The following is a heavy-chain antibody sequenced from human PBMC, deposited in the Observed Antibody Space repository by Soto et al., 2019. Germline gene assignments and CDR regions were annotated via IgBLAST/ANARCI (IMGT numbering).Heavy chain of an antibody. V-gene: IGHV4-28*01. CDR3: ARTYKQSGIAAAAEFDP. CDR1: GYSISSSNW. D-gene: IGHD6-13*01. J-gene: IGHJ5*02. Sequence: SETLSLTCAVSGYSISSSNWWGWIRQPPGKGLEWIGYIYYSGSTYYNPSLKSRVTMSVDTSKNQFSLKLSSVTAVDTAVYYCARTYKQSGIAAAAEFDPWGKGTRVTVSS. CDR2: IYYSGST.